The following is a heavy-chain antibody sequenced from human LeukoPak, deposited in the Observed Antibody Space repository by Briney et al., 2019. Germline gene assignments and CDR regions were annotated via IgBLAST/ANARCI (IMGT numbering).Heavy chain of an antibody. V-gene: IGHV3-23*01. CDR3: ARGSGPFDY. CDR1: GFTFSSYG. Sequence: GGTLRLSCAASGFTFSSYGMSWVRQAPGKGLEWVSAISGSGGSTYYADSVKGRFTISRDNSKNTLYLQMNSLRAEDTAVYYCARGSGPFDYWGQGTLVTVSS. CDR2: ISGSGGST. J-gene: IGHJ4*02.